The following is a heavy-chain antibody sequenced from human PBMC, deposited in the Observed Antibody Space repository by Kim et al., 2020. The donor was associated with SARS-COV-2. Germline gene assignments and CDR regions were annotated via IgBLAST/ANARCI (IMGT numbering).Heavy chain of an antibody. CDR2: ISAYNGNT. D-gene: IGHD5-12*01. J-gene: IGHJ4*02. CDR3: ARDYSDIVATYSDY. Sequence: ASVKVSCKASGYTFTSYGISWVRQAPGQGLEWMGWISAYNGNTNYAQKLQGRVTMTTDTSTSTAYMELRSLRSDDTAVYYCARDYSDIVATYSDYWGQGTLVTVSS. V-gene: IGHV1-18*01. CDR1: GYTFTSYG.